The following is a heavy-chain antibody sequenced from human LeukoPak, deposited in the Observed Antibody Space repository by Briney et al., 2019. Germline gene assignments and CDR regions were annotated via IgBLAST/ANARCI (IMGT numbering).Heavy chain of an antibody. CDR3: ARGPPGGYYYYYMDV. V-gene: IGHV4-59*11. J-gene: IGHJ6*03. D-gene: IGHD1-1*01. CDR2: IYNSGAT. CDR1: GGSISSHY. Sequence: SETLSLTCTVSGGSISSHYCSWIRQSPGKGLEWIGYIYNSGATKYNPSLESRVTISEDTSKNQFSLNVSSVTAADAAVYYCARGPPGGYYYYYMDVWDRGTTVTVSS.